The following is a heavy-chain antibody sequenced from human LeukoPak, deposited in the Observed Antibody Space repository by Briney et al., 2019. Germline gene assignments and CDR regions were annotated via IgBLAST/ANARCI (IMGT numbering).Heavy chain of an antibody. Sequence: GGSLGLSCAASGFTFSSYSMNWVRQAPGKGLEWVSSISSSSSYIYYADSVKGRFTISRDNAKNSLYLQMNSLRAEDTAVYYCARDVGIAVADVDYWGQGTLVTVSS. V-gene: IGHV3-21*01. CDR2: ISSSSSYI. CDR1: GFTFSSYS. CDR3: ARDVGIAVADVDY. J-gene: IGHJ4*02. D-gene: IGHD6-19*01.